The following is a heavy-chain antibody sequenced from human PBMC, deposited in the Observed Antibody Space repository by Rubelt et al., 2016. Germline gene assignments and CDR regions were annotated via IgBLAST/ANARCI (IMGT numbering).Heavy chain of an antibody. CDR1: GYTFTSYY. V-gene: IGHV1-46*01. CDR3: ARSPRYDFEDNWFDP. J-gene: IGHJ5*02. CDR2: INHSGGST. D-gene: IGHD3-3*01. Sequence: QVQLVQSGAEVKKPGASVKVSCKASGYTFTSYYMHWVRQAPGQGLEWMGIINHSGGSTSYEQKFQCRVTMTRDTSTSTVYMELSSLRSEDTAVYYCARSPRYDFEDNWFDPWGQGTLVTVSS.